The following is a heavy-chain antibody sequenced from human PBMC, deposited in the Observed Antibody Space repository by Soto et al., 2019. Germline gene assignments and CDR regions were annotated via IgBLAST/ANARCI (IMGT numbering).Heavy chain of an antibody. J-gene: IGHJ5*02. CDR2: IYYSGST. CDR1: GGSISSSSYY. CDR3: AGGPPLGSGSYCWFDP. D-gene: IGHD3-10*01. Sequence: QLQLQESGPGLVKPSETLSLTCTVSGGSISSSSYYWGWIRQPPGKGLEWIGSIYYSGSTYYNPSLKSRVTISVDTSKNQFSLKLSSVTAADTAVYYCAGGPPLGSGSYCWFDPWGQGTLVTVSS. V-gene: IGHV4-39*01.